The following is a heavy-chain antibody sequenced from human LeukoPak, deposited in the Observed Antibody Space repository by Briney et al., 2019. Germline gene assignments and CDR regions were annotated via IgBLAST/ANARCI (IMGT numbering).Heavy chain of an antibody. CDR1: GFTFNTCA. CDR2: ISESGSGT. J-gene: IGHJ4*02. D-gene: IGHD3-3*01. V-gene: IGHV3-23*01. CDR3: AKGVFGVNRAFDY. Sequence: GGSPRLSCAASGFTFNTCAMSWVRQAPGKGLEWVSAISESGSGTYYADSVTGRFTISRDNSKNTLYLQMNSLRVDDTALYYCAKGVFGVNRAFDYWGQGTLVTVSS.